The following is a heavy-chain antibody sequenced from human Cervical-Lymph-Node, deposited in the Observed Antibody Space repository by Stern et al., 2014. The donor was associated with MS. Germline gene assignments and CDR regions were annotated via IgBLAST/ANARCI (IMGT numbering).Heavy chain of an antibody. CDR2: VYHSGAT. CDR1: GGSIDTYF. V-gene: IGHV4-59*01. J-gene: IGHJ3*01. D-gene: IGHD1-26*01. Sequence: QVQLQESGPGLVKPSETLSLTCTVSGGSIDTYFWNWIRQPPGKGLEWMGSVYHSGATNYNPSLKSRVTKSVDTSKNQFSLRLRSVTAADTAVYYCARDQVFGTYYFAYDFWGRGTMVTVSS. CDR3: ARDQVFGTYYFAYDF.